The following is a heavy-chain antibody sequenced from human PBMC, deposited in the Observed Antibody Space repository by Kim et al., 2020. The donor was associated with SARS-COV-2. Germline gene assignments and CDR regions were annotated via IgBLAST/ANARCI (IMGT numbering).Heavy chain of an antibody. Sequence: SETLSLTCTVSGYSISSGYYWGWIRQPPGKGLEWIGSIYHSGSTYYNPSFKSRVTLSVDTTKNQFSLKLSSVTAADTAVYYCPRDRGPTTHFDYWGQGTL. V-gene: IGHV4-38-2*02. CDR2: IYHSGST. J-gene: IGHJ4*02. CDR1: GYSISSGYY. CDR3: PRDRGPTTHFDY. D-gene: IGHD4-17*01.